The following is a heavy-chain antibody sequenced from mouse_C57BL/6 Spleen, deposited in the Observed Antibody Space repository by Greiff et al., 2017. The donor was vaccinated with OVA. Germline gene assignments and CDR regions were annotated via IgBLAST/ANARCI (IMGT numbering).Heavy chain of an antibody. CDR2: INPNNGGT. CDR3: AKGTVVDY. J-gene: IGHJ2*01. V-gene: IGHV1-22*01. Sequence: LKESGPELVKPGASVKMSCKASGYTFTDYNMHWVKQSHGKSLEWIGYINPNNGGTSYNQKFKGKATLTVNKSSSTAYMELRSLTSEDSAVYYCAKGTVVDYWGQGTTLTVSS. D-gene: IGHD1-1*01. CDR1: GYTFTDYN.